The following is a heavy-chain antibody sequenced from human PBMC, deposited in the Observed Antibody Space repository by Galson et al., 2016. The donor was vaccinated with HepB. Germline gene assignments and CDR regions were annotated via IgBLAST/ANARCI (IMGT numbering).Heavy chain of an antibody. CDR3: VKVRDDVTSGA. CDR2: ISIIGGKT. D-gene: IGHD3-22*01. Sequence: SLRLSCAASGFTFSSFAMSWVRQAPGKGLEWVSSISIIGGKTFYADSVKGRFTISRDNSKNTLYLQMNNLRVEDTAVYYCVKVRDDVTSGAWGQGTLVTVSS. J-gene: IGHJ4*02. V-gene: IGHV3-23*01. CDR1: GFTFSSFA.